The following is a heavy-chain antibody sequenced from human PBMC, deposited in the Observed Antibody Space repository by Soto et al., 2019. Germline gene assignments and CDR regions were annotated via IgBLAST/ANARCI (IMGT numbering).Heavy chain of an antibody. D-gene: IGHD2-2*01. CDR2: IYYSGST. CDR3: ARAEDLGYCSSTSCYHYYYGMDV. Sequence: PSETLSLTCTVSGGSISSYYWIWIRQPPGKGLEWIGYIYYSGSTNYNPSLKSRVTISVDTSKNQFSLKLSSVTAADTAVYYCARAEDLGYCSSTSCYHYYYGMDVWGQGTTVTVS. V-gene: IGHV4-59*01. CDR1: GGSISSYY. J-gene: IGHJ6*02.